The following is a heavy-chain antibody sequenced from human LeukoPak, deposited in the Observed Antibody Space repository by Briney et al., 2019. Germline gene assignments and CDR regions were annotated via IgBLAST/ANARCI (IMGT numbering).Heavy chain of an antibody. V-gene: IGHV3-23*01. CDR3: AKESGDDFDY. CDR1: GFTFSSCG. CDR2: IGPTGTDR. D-gene: IGHD5-24*01. J-gene: IGHJ4*02. Sequence: GGSLRLSCAASGFTFSSCGFNWVRQAPGKGLEWVSSIGPTGTDRYYADSVKGRFTISRDNSKNTLYLQMNSLRAEDTAIYYCAKESGDDFDYWGQGTLVTVSS.